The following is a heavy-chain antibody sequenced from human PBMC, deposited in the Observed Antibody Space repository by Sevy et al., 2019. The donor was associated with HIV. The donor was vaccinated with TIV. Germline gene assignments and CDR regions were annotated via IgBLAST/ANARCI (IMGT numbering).Heavy chain of an antibody. CDR3: ARAAADYYYPMDV. CDR1: GDSISGYY. Sequence: SETLSLTCTVSGDSISGYYWSWIRQSPGKGLQWIGYIYYNGRTNYDPSLKSRVTISADTSKNQFSLKLSSVTAADTAIYYCARAAADYYYPMDVWGQGTTVTVSS. J-gene: IGHJ6*02. CDR2: IYYNGRT. V-gene: IGHV4-59*01.